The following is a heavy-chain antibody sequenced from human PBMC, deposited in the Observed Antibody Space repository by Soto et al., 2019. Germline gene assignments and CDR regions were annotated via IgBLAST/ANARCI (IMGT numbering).Heavy chain of an antibody. V-gene: IGHV3-23*01. CDR3: AKDGISSWYFKGVEREPGDY. D-gene: IGHD6-13*01. Sequence: GTLRLSGAAAGFTLSSYAISWVRQAPGKGLEWVSAISGSGGSTYYADSVKGRFTISRDNSKNTLYLQMNSLRAEDTAVYYCAKDGISSWYFKGVEREPGDYWGQGTLVTVSS. J-gene: IGHJ4*02. CDR1: GFTLSSYA. CDR2: ISGSGGST.